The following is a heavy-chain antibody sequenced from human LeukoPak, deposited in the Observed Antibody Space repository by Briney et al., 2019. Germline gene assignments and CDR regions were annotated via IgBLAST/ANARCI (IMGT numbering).Heavy chain of an antibody. J-gene: IGHJ5*02. Sequence: PSETLSLTCTVSGGSISSSSYYWGWIRQPPGKGLEWIGSIYYIGSTYYNPSLNSRVTISVDTSKNQFSLKLSSVTAADTAVYYCARHHAGLYCSSTSCLNWFDPWGQGTLVTVSS. CDR1: GGSISSSSYY. D-gene: IGHD2-2*01. V-gene: IGHV4-39*01. CDR2: IYYIGST. CDR3: ARHHAGLYCSSTSCLNWFDP.